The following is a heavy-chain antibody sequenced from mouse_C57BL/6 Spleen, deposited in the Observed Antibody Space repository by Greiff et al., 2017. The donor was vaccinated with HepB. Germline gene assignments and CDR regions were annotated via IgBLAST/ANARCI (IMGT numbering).Heavy chain of an antibody. J-gene: IGHJ2*01. CDR3: ASRGYGFDY. CDR2: ISYDGSN. Sequence: VQLKESGPGLVKPSQSLSLTCSVTGYSITSGYYWNWIRQFPGNKLEWMGYISYDGSNNYNPSLKNRISITRDTSKNQFFLKLNSVTTEDTATYYCASRGYGFDYWGQGTTLTVSS. D-gene: IGHD2-14*01. V-gene: IGHV3-6*01. CDR1: GYSITSGYY.